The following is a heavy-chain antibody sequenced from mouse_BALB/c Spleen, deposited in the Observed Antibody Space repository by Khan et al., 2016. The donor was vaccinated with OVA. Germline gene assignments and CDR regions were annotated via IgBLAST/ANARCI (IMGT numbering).Heavy chain of an antibody. CDR2: ISYSGNT. D-gene: IGHD1-1*01. CDR1: GYSITTDYA. Sequence: EVQLQESGPGLVKPSQSLSLTCTVTGYSITTDYAWNWIRQFPGNKLEWMGFISYSGNTKYNPSLKSRISISRDTSTNQFFLQLKSVTTEDTAKYYCERVYGGDFDYWGQGTTLTVSS. CDR3: ERVYGGDFDY. J-gene: IGHJ2*01. V-gene: IGHV3-2*02.